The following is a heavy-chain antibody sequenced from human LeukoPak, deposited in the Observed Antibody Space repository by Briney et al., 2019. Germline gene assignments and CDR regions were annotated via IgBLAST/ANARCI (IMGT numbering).Heavy chain of an antibody. CDR3: TRGSIAYYYMDV. J-gene: IGHJ6*03. Sequence: SETLSLTCTVSGGSVSSSSYYWGWIRQPPGKGLEWIGSIYYSGSTYYNPSLKSRVSISVDTSKNQFSLKLSSVTAADTAVYYCTRGSIAYYYMDVWGKGTTVTISS. CDR2: IYYSGST. D-gene: IGHD3-22*01. CDR1: GGSVSSSSYY. V-gene: IGHV4-39*07.